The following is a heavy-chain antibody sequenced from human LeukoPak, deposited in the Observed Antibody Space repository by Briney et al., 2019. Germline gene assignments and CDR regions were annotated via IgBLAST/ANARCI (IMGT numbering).Heavy chain of an antibody. J-gene: IGHJ6*03. CDR2: ISSSSSYI. Sequence: PGGSLRLSCAASGFTFDDYAMHWVRQAPGKGLEWVSSISSSSSYIYYADSVKGRFTISRDNAKNSLYLQMNSLRAEDTAVYYCARELTVTTSYYYYYMDVWGKGTTVTVSS. CDR1: GFTFDDYA. V-gene: IGHV3-21*01. D-gene: IGHD4-11*01. CDR3: ARELTVTTSYYYYYMDV.